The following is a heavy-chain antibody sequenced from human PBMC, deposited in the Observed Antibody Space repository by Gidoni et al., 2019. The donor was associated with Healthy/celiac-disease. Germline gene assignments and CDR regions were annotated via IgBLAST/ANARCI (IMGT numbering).Heavy chain of an antibody. CDR3: TTGVTDGYYYYYYGMDV. CDR1: GFTFSNAW. V-gene: IGHV3-15*01. CDR2: IKSKTDGGTT. J-gene: IGHJ6*02. Sequence: LSCAASGFTFSNAWMSWGRQAPGKGLEWVGRIKSKTDGGTTDYAAPVKGRFTISRDDSKNTLYLQMNSLKTEDTAVYYCTTGVTDGYYYYYYGMDVWGQGTTVNVSS. D-gene: IGHD6-25*01.